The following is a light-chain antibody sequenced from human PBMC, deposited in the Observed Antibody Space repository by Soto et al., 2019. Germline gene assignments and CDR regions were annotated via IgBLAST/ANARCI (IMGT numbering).Light chain of an antibody. J-gene: IGKJ4*01. CDR1: QSVSSY. V-gene: IGKV3-11*01. Sequence: DIVLTQSHYTLSLSAGERAPLSCRASQSVSSYLAWYQQKPGQAPRLLIYDASNRATGIPARFSGSGSGTDFTLTISSLEPEDFAVYYCQQRSDWPLTFGGGTKVDIK. CDR3: QQRSDWPLT. CDR2: DAS.